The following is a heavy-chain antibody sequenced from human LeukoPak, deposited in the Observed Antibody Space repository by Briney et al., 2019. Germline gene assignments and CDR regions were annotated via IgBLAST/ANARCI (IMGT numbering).Heavy chain of an antibody. D-gene: IGHD6-6*01. V-gene: IGHV3-9*01. CDR1: GFTFDDYA. Sequence: PGRSLRLSCAASGFTFDDYAMHWVRQAPGKGLEWVSGISWNSGSIGYADSVKGRFTISRDNAKNSLYLQMNSLRAEDTALYYCARADHSSSWGFDYWGQGTLVTVSS. J-gene: IGHJ4*02. CDR2: ISWNSGSI. CDR3: ARADHSSSWGFDY.